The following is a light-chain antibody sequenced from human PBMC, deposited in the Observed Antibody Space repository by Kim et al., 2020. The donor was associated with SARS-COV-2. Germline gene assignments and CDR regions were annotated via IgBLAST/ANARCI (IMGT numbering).Light chain of an antibody. CDR2: AAS. J-gene: IGKJ1*01. CDR3: QKCDSAPWT. CDR1: QDISNY. V-gene: IGKV1-27*01. Sequence: ASVGDRCTITCRASQDISNYLAWFQLKPGKAPKLLIYAASALQPGVPSRFSGSGSGTDFTLTVTSLQPEDVATYYCQKCDSAPWTFGQGTKVDIK.